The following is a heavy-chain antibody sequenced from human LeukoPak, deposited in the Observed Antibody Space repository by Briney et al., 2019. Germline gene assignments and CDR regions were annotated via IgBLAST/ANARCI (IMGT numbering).Heavy chain of an antibody. V-gene: IGHV4-34*01. J-gene: IGHJ6*03. CDR2: INHSGST. Sequence: SETLSLTCAVYGGSFSGYYWSWIRQPPGKGLEWIGEINHSGSTNYNPSLKSRVTISVDTSKNQFSLKLSSVTAADTAVYYCARGLSYYDFWSGPPFYYYYYMDVWGKGTTVTVSS. CDR1: GGSFSGYY. CDR3: ARGLSYYDFWSGPPFYYYYYMDV. D-gene: IGHD3-3*01.